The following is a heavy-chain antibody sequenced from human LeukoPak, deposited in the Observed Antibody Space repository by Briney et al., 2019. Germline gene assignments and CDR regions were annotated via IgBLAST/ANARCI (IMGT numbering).Heavy chain of an antibody. CDR3: AKLPAYGSGSYRVDY. V-gene: IGHV3-33*06. CDR2: IWYDGSNK. D-gene: IGHD3-10*01. CDR1: GFTFSSYG. Sequence: GGSLRLSCAASGFTFSSYGMHWVRQAPGKGLEWVAVIWYDGSNKYYADSVKGRFTISRDNSKNTLYLQMNSLRAEDTAVYYCAKLPAYGSGSYRVDYWGQGTLVTVSS. J-gene: IGHJ4*02.